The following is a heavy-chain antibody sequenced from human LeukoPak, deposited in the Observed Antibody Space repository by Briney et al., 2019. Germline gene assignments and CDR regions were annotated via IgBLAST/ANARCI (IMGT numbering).Heavy chain of an antibody. D-gene: IGHD6-19*01. CDR2: INPSGGST. J-gene: IGHJ4*02. Sequence: GASVKVSCKASGYTFTSYYMHWVRQAPGQGLEWMRIINPSGGSTSYAQKFQGRVTMTRDMSTSTVYMELSSLRSEDTAVYYCARGHPSQWLVGVVSPPFDYWGQGTLVTVSS. CDR1: GYTFTSYY. V-gene: IGHV1-46*01. CDR3: ARGHPSQWLVGVVSPPFDY.